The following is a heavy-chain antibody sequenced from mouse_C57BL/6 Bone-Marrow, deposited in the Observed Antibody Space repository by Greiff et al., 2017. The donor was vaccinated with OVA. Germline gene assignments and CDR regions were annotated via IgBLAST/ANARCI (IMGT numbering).Heavy chain of an antibody. V-gene: IGHV1-55*01. CDR3: ARRYYGSSYWYFDV. CDR2: IYPGSGST. D-gene: IGHD1-1*01. J-gene: IGHJ1*03. Sequence: QVQLQQPGAELVKPGASVKMSCKASGYTFTSYWITWVKQRPGQGLEWIGDIYPGSGSTNYHEKLKSKATLTVDTSSSTAYMQLSSLTSEDSAVYYCARRYYGSSYWYFDVWGTGTTVTVSS. CDR1: GYTFTSYW.